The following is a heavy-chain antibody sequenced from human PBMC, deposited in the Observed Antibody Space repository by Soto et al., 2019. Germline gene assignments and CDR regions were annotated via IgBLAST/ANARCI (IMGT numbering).Heavy chain of an antibody. CDR2: IYPGDSDT. D-gene: IGHD3-3*01. CDR3: ARPHYDFWSGYPHWFDP. J-gene: IGHJ5*02. Sequence: GESLKISCKGSGYSFTSYWIGWVRQMPGKGLEWMGIIYPGDSDTRYSPSFQGQVTISADKSISTAYLQWSSLKASDTAMYYCARPHYDFWSGYPHWFDPWGQGTLVTVSS. V-gene: IGHV5-51*01. CDR1: GYSFTSYW.